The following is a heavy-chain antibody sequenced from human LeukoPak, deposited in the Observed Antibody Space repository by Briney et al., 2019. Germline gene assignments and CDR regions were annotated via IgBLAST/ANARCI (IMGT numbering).Heavy chain of an antibody. D-gene: IGHD2-15*01. CDR2: ISSRGSTI. Sequence: GGSLRLSCAASGFTFSDYYMTWIRQAPGKGLEWVSYISSRGSTIYYADSVKGRFTISRDNAKNSLYLQMNSLRADDTAVYYCARESRWTFDIWGLGTMVTVSS. J-gene: IGHJ3*02. CDR1: GFTFSDYY. V-gene: IGHV3-11*04. CDR3: ARESRWTFDI.